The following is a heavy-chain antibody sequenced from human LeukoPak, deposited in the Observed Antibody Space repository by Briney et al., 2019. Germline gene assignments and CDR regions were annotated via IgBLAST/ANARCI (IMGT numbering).Heavy chain of an antibody. CDR1: GGSISSYY. D-gene: IGHD1-26*01. CDR3: ARTSKVGATHYFDY. CDR2: IYYSGST. J-gene: IGHJ4*02. Sequence: SETLSLTCTVSGGSISSYYWSWIRQPPGKGLEWIGYIYYSGSTNYNPSLKSRVTISVDTSKSQFSLKLSSVTAADTSLYYCARTSKVGATHYFDYWGQGTLVTVSS. V-gene: IGHV4-59*08.